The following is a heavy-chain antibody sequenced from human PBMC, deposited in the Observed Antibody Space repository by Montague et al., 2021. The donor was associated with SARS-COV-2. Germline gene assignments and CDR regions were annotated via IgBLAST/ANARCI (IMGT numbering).Heavy chain of an antibody. CDR3: ASSGITLTGLDAFDI. Sequence: CAISGDSVSSKSVAWNWIRQSPSRGLEWLGGTYYRSKWDSDYAESVKRRLVITPDTSKNQVSLQLNSVIPEDTAVYFCASSGITLTGLDAFDIWGQGTMVTVSS. D-gene: IGHD3-9*01. V-gene: IGHV6-1*01. CDR2: TYYRSKWDS. CDR1: GDSVSSKSVA. J-gene: IGHJ3*02.